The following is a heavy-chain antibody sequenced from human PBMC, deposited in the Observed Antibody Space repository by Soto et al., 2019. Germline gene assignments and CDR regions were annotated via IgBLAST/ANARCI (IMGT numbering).Heavy chain of an antibody. J-gene: IGHJ5*02. CDR2: ITPMFGAT. D-gene: IGHD6-19*01. Sequence: SVKVSCKASGGTFSSYAISWVRQAPGQGLEWMGGITPMFGATIYSQKFQGRVTIIADESTSTAYMELRSLRSDDTAVYYCARGLDWLEAEVNWFDPWGQGTLVTVSS. V-gene: IGHV1-69*13. CDR3: ARGLDWLEAEVNWFDP. CDR1: GGTFSSYA.